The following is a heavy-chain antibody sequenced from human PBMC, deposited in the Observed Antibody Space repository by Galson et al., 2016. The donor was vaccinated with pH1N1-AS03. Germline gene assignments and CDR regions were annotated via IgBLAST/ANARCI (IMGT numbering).Heavy chain of an antibody. CDR1: GYRFGTYW. CDR3: SRHDVTAGADH. Sequence: QSGAEVTKPGQSLRISCKASGYRFGTYWISWVRQLPGKGLEWMGRIDPRDSYTNYNPSFEGHVTISSDTSISTVYPQWSSLKSSDTAIYYCSRHDVTAGADHWGQGTLVTFSS. J-gene: IGHJ4*02. CDR2: IDPRDSYT. D-gene: IGHD5-18*01. V-gene: IGHV5-10-1*01.